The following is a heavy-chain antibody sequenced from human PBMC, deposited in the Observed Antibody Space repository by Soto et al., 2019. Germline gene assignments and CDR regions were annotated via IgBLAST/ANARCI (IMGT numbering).Heavy chain of an antibody. CDR1: GGTFSSYA. CDR2: IIPIFGTA. Sequence: QVQLVQSGAEVKKPGSSVKVSCKASGGTFSSYAISWVRQAPGQGLEWMGGIIPIFGTANYAQKFQGRVTITADESTSTAYMELSSLRSEDAAVYYWARPGESETTVTTYYYYYGMDVWGQGTTVTVSS. CDR3: ARPGESETTVTTYYYYYGMDV. J-gene: IGHJ6*02. D-gene: IGHD4-4*01. V-gene: IGHV1-69*01.